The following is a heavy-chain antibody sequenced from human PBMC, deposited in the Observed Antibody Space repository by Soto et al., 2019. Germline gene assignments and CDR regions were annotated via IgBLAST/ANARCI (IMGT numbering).Heavy chain of an antibody. Sequence: QVQLQESGPGLVKPSQTLSLTCTVSGGSISSGGYYWSWIRQHPGKGLEWIGYIYYSGSTYYNPSLKSRVTISVDTSKNQFSLKLSSVTAADTAVYYCARVSAARPYSRACDIWGQGTMVTVSS. CDR1: GGSISSGGYY. D-gene: IGHD6-6*01. CDR2: IYYSGST. CDR3: ARVSAARPYSRACDI. V-gene: IGHV4-31*03. J-gene: IGHJ3*02.